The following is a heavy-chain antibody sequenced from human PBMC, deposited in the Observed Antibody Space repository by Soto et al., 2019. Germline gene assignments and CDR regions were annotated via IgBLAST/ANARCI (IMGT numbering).Heavy chain of an antibody. CDR3: AKGVYDSSGYYVGYNWFDP. CDR2: ISGSGGST. Sequence: GGSLRLSCAASGFSFSSYDMSWVRQAPGKGLEWVSAISGSGGSTYYADSVKGRFTISRDNSKNTLYLQMNSLRAEDTAVYYCAKGVYDSSGYYVGYNWFDPWGQGTLVTVSS. D-gene: IGHD3-22*01. J-gene: IGHJ5*02. CDR1: GFSFSSYD. V-gene: IGHV3-23*01.